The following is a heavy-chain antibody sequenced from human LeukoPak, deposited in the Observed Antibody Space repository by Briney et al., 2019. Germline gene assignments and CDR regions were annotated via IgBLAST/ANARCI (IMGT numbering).Heavy chain of an antibody. J-gene: IGHJ4*02. CDR2: IYHSGST. V-gene: IGHV4-4*02. Sequence: SETLSLTCAVSGGSISSSNWWSWVRQPPGKGLEWIGEIYHSGSTNYNPSLKSRVTISVDKSKNQFPLKLSSVTAADTAVYYCARLGYDFWSGYWAYFDYWGQGTLVTASS. CDR3: ARLGYDFWSGYWAYFDY. CDR1: GGSISSSNW. D-gene: IGHD3-3*01.